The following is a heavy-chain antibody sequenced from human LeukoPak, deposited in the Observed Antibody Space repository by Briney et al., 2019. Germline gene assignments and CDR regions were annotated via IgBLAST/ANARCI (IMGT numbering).Heavy chain of an antibody. CDR3: AKLYDFWSGYYPV. CDR1: GFTFSSYA. D-gene: IGHD3-3*01. CDR2: ISGSGGST. Sequence: GGSLRLSCAASGFTFSSYATSWVRQAPGKGLEWVSAISGSGGSTYYADSVKGRFTISRDNSKNTLYLQMNSLRAEDTAVYYCAKLYDFWSGYYPVWGQGTLVTVSS. V-gene: IGHV3-23*01. J-gene: IGHJ4*02.